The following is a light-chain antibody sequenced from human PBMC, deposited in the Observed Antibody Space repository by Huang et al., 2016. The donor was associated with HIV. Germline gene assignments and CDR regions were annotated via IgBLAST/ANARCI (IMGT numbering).Light chain of an antibody. CDR2: TAS. CDR3: QQTYNKPWT. J-gene: IGKJ1*01. Sequence: DIQMTQSPSSLSASVGDRVTMTCRASQSISSYLNWYQQKPGKAPNLLIYTASSLQGGVPSRFSGSGSGTVFTLTINSLQPEDCATYYCQQTYNKPWTFGQGTKVEIK. V-gene: IGKV1-39*01. CDR1: QSISSY.